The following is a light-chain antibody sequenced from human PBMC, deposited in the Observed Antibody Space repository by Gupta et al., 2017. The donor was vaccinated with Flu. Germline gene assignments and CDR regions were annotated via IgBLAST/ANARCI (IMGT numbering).Light chain of an antibody. J-gene: IGKJ1*01. V-gene: IGKV3-15*01. CDR2: RAS. CDR3: QQYPTWPQT. Sequence: PDTLSGSPGERATLSCRASQSVSSNLAWYQQKPGQAPRLLIYRASTRATDTPARFRGPGSGAEFTLTISILQSEDFALSYGQQYPTWPQTFGQGTKLEVK. CDR1: QSVSSN.